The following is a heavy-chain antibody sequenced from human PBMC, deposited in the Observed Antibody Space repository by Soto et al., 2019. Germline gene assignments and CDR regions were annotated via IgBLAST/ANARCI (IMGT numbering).Heavy chain of an antibody. D-gene: IGHD2-2*01. CDR1: GFTFSDYY. Sequence: QVQLVESGGGLVKPGGSLRLSCAASGFTFSDYYMSWIRQAPGKGLEWVSYISSSGRTIYYADSVKGRFTISRDKAKNSLYLQMNSLRDEDTAVYYCARGMRQYCSSTSCSIGAFDYWGQGTLVTVSS. CDR3: ARGMRQYCSSTSCSIGAFDY. V-gene: IGHV3-11*01. CDR2: ISSSGRTI. J-gene: IGHJ4*02.